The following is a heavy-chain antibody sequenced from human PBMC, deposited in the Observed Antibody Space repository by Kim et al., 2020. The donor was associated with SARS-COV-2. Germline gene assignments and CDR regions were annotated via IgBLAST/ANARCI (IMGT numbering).Heavy chain of an antibody. CDR1: GGSISSYY. CDR3: ARVEAAAGAYYYYGMDV. D-gene: IGHD6-13*01. Sequence: SETLSLTCTVSGGSISSYYWSWIRQPPGKGLEWIGYIYYSGSTNYNPSLKSRVTISVDTSKNQFSLKLSSVTAADTAVYYCARVEAAAGAYYYYGMDVWGQGTTVTVSS. CDR2: IYYSGST. V-gene: IGHV4-59*01. J-gene: IGHJ6*02.